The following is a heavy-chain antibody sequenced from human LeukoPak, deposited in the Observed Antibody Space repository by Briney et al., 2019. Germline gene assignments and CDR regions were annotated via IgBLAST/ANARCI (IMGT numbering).Heavy chain of an antibody. CDR2: IYYNGGNK. CDR1: GYTFTSYA. V-gene: IGHV3-30*04. D-gene: IGHD3-10*01. Sequence: SLRVSCAASGYTFTSYAMHWVRQAPGKGLEWVGVIYYNGGNKYYAHTLKGLFTISRDNSKNTLYLQMNSLRAEDTAVYYCAKDGYGSGSYYNPRYYIDYWGEGTLVTVSS. J-gene: IGHJ4*02. CDR3: AKDGYGSGSYYNPRYYIDY.